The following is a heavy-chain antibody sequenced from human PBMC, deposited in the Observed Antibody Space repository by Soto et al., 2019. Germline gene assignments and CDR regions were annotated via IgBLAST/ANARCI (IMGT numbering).Heavy chain of an antibody. CDR3: ARTIRNWFDP. Sequence: PSETLSLTCTVSGDSISSYYWSWFRQPPGKGLEWIGYIYHGGSTNYNPSLESRVTLSLDASKNQFSLKLSSVTAADTAVYYCARTIRNWFDPWGQGTLVTVSS. V-gene: IGHV4-59*08. J-gene: IGHJ5*02. CDR2: IYHGGST. CDR1: GDSISSYY.